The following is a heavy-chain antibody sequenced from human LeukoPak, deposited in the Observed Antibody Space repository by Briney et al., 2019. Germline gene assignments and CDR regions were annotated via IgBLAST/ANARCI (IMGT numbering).Heavy chain of an antibody. CDR3: ARGSSSSGVDYFDY. V-gene: IGHV4-39*07. Sequence: SETLSLACTGSGGSISSSSYYWGWIRQPPGKGLEWIGSIYYSGSTHYNPSLKSRVTISVDTSKNQFSLKLSSVTAADTAVYYCARGSSSSGVDYFDYWGQGTLVTVSS. CDR2: IYYSGST. CDR1: GGSISSSSYY. J-gene: IGHJ4*02. D-gene: IGHD6-6*01.